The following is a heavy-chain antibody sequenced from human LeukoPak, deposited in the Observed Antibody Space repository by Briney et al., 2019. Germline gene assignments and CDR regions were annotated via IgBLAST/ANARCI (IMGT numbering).Heavy chain of an antibody. CDR1: GYTFTGYY. CDR3: ATDPDYYDSSGYYYTHMDV. CDR2: INPNSGGT. V-gene: IGHV1-2*06. D-gene: IGHD3-22*01. Sequence: GASVKVSCKASGYTFTGYYMHSVRRAPGQGLEWMGRINPNSGGTNYAQKFQGRVTMTRDTSISTAYMELSRLRSDDTAVYYCATDPDYYDSSGYYYTHMDVWGKGTTVTVSS. J-gene: IGHJ6*03.